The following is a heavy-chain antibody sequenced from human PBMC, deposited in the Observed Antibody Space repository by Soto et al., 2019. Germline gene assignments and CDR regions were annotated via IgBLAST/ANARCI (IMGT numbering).Heavy chain of an antibody. Sequence: SVKVSCKASGAPLSSYAIIWVRQAPGQGLEWMGGIIPIFGTANYAQKFQGRVTITADKSTSTAYMELSSLRSEDTAVYYCARGAAGTGWFDPWGQRTLVTVSS. CDR3: ARGAAGTGWFDP. V-gene: IGHV1-69*06. J-gene: IGHJ5*02. CDR2: IIPIFGTA. CDR1: GAPLSSYA. D-gene: IGHD6-13*01.